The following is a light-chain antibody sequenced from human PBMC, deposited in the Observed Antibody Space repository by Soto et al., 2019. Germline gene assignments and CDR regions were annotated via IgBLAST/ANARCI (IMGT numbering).Light chain of an antibody. Sequence: EIVLTQSPGTLSLSPGERATLSCRASQSVSSSYLAWYQQKPGQAPRLLIYGASSRATGIPDRFSGSGSGTEFTLTISRLEPEDFAMYYCQQYGRSPLTFGGGTKVDIK. J-gene: IGKJ4*01. CDR2: GAS. CDR3: QQYGRSPLT. V-gene: IGKV3-20*01. CDR1: QSVSSSY.